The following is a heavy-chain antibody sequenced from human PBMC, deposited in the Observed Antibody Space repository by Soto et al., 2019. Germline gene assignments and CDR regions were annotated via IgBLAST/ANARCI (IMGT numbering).Heavy chain of an antibody. Sequence: HPGGSLRLSCAASGFTSSSYWMSWVRQAPGKGLEWVANIKQDGSEKYYVDSVKGRFTISRDNAKNSLYLQMNSLRAEDTAVYYCARNYDTSGYYYMMDYWGQGALVTVSS. V-gene: IGHV3-7*01. CDR1: GFTSSSYW. J-gene: IGHJ4*02. CDR3: ARNYDTSGYYYMMDY. CDR2: IKQDGSEK. D-gene: IGHD3-22*01.